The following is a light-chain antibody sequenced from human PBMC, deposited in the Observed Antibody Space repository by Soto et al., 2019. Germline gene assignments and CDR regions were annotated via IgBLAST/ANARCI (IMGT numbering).Light chain of an antibody. CDR3: RSYTSSSTGV. V-gene: IGLV2-14*01. CDR2: EVS. CDR1: MSDVGGYNY. J-gene: IGLJ1*01. Sequence: QCPLTQPASVSGSPGQSITIACTGTMSDVGGYNYVSWYQQHPGKAPKLMIYEVSNRPSGVSNRFSGSKSGNTASPTISGLQAEDEADYYCRSYTSSSTGVFGTGTKVTVL.